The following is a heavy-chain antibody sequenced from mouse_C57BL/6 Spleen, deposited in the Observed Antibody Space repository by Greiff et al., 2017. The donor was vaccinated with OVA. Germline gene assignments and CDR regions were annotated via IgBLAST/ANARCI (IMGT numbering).Heavy chain of an antibody. J-gene: IGHJ2*01. V-gene: IGHV1-53*01. D-gene: IGHD1-1*01. CDR1: GYTFTSYW. CDR2: INPSNGGT. Sequence: QVQLLQPGTDLVKPGASVKLSCKASGYTFTSYWMHWVKQSPGQGLEWIGNINPSNGGTYYNEKFKSKATLTVDKTSSTAYMQLSSLTSEDSAVYYCARSRASSPCYWGQGTTLTVSS. CDR3: ARSRASSPCY.